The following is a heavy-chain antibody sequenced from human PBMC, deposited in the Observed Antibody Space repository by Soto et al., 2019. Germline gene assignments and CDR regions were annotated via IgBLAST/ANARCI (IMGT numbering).Heavy chain of an antibody. D-gene: IGHD3-3*02. CDR1: GFTFSTYW. J-gene: IGHJ5*02. V-gene: IGHV3-74*01. CDR3: ATVATHSYNWVAP. Sequence: EVHLVESGGGLVQPGGSLRLSCAASGFTFSTYWMHWVRQAPGKGLVWVSRINADGTTTTYADSVKGRFTISRDNAKNTLYLQMNSLRAEHTAVYFCATVATHSYNWVAPWGQGTLFTISS. CDR2: INADGTTT.